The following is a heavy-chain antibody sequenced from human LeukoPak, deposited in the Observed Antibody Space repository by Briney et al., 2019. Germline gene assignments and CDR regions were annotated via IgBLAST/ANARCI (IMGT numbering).Heavy chain of an antibody. Sequence: GSLRLSCAASRFTFSDYYMTWVRQAPGRGLAWVANIKEDGSEKNYVDSVKGRFTISRDNAKNSVYLLLNSLTPEDTAVYYCARDLRAGGTWSYGVYFDLWGRGTLVTVSS. CDR2: IKEDGSEK. CDR1: RFTFSDYY. J-gene: IGHJ2*01. V-gene: IGHV3-7*01. D-gene: IGHD4-17*01. CDR3: ARDLRAGGTWSYGVYFDL.